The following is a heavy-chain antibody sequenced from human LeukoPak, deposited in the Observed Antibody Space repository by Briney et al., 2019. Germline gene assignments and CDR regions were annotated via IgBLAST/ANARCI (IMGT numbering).Heavy chain of an antibody. V-gene: IGHV4-39*07. J-gene: IGHJ4*02. Sequence: PSETLSLTCTVSGGSISSSSYYWGWIRQPPGKGLEWIGSIYHSGNTYYNPSLKSRVTISVDTSKNQFSLKLNSVTAADTAVYYCARAGYGDSDFDYWGQGTLVTVSS. CDR2: IYHSGNT. D-gene: IGHD4-17*01. CDR1: GGSISSSSYY. CDR3: ARAGYGDSDFDY.